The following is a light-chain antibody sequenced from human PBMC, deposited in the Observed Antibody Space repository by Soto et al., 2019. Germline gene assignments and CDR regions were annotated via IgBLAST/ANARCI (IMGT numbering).Light chain of an antibody. CDR3: QHYTIYSEA. J-gene: IGKJ1*01. V-gene: IGKV1-5*03. CDR1: QTISSW. Sequence: ITMTQSPSTLSGTVGDRVTITCRASQTISSWLAWYQQKPGKAPKLLIYKASTLKSGVPSRFSGSGSGTEFTLTISSLQPDDFTTYYCQHYTIYSEAFGQGTKV. CDR2: KAS.